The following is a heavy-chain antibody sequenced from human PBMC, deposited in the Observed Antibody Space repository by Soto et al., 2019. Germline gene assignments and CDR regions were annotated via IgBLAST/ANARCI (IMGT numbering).Heavy chain of an antibody. Sequence: GGSLRLSCAASGFTFSSYGMHWVRQAPGKGLEWVAVIWYDGGNKYYADSVKGRFTISRDNSKNTLYLQMNSLRAEDTAVYYCARDYVEMAPVGAFDIWGQGTMVTVSS. CDR3: ARDYVEMAPVGAFDI. CDR1: GFTFSSYG. J-gene: IGHJ3*02. CDR2: IWYDGGNK. V-gene: IGHV3-33*01. D-gene: IGHD3-16*01.